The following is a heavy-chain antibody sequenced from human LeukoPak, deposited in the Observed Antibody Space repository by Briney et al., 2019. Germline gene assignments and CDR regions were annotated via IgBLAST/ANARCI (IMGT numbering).Heavy chain of an antibody. D-gene: IGHD3-10*01. J-gene: IGHJ4*01. Sequence: GGSLRLSCAASGFTFSTYWMHWVRQAPGKGLLWVSRINSDGSSTAYADSVKGRFTVSRDNAKNSLYLQMNSLRAEDTAVYYCARDATTMVRGVIGYWGQGTLVTVSS. V-gene: IGHV3-74*01. CDR3: ARDATTMVRGVIGY. CDR1: GFTFSTYW. CDR2: INSDGSST.